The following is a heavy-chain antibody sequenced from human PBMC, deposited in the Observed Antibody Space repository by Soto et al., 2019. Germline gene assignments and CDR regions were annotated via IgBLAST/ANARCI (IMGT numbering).Heavy chain of an antibody. V-gene: IGHV3-23*01. CDR1: GFTFSSYA. D-gene: IGHD6-6*01. J-gene: IGHJ6*02. CDR2: ISGSGGST. CDR3: AKERIAARLHYYYGMDV. Sequence: PGGSLRLSCAASGFTFSSYAMSWVRQAPGKGLEWVSAISGSGGSTYYADSVKGRFTISRDNSKNTLYLQMNSLRAEDTAVYYCAKERIAARLHYYYGMDVWGQGTTVTVSS.